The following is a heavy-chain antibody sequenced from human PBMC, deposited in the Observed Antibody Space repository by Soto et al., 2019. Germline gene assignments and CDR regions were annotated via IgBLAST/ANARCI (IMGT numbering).Heavy chain of an antibody. V-gene: IGHV3-23*01. CDR2: ISESGGST. D-gene: IGHD6-13*01. J-gene: IGHJ4*02. Sequence: GGSLRRSCAASGFSFSDYAMSWVRQAPGKGLEWVSVISESGGSTHYADSVRGRFTVSRDNSKNSLSLRMNSLRDEDTAVYFCAKTSPYSSGWYSPIFDYWGQGALVTVSS. CDR3: AKTSPYSSGWYSPIFDY. CDR1: GFSFSDYA.